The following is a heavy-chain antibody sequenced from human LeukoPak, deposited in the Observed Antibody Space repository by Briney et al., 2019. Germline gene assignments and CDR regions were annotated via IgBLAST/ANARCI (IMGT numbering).Heavy chain of an antibody. Sequence: GESLKISCKGSGYSFSNYWIGWVRQMPGKGLEWMGIIYPDESDTRYSPSFQGQVTISADKSISTAYLQWSSLKASDTAMYYCARRDCSGGSCYWVYWGQGTLVTVSS. CDR2: IYPDESDT. V-gene: IGHV5-51*01. CDR3: ARRDCSGGSCYWVY. D-gene: IGHD2-15*01. J-gene: IGHJ4*02. CDR1: GYSFSNYW.